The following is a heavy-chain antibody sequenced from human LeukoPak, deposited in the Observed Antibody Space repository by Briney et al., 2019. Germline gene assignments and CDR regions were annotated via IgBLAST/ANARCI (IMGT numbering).Heavy chain of an antibody. V-gene: IGHV3-30*07. D-gene: IGHD3-22*01. Sequence: DSVKGRFTISRDSSKNTLYLQMNSLRAEDTAVYYCARERVVTVDYWGQGTLVTVSS. CDR3: ARERVVTVDY. J-gene: IGHJ4*02.